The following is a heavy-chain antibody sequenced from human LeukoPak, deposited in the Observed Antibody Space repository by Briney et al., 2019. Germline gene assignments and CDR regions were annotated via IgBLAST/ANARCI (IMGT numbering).Heavy chain of an antibody. Sequence: SETLSLTCTVSGGSISSSSDYWGWIRQPPGKGLEWIGSIYYSGSTYYNPSLKSRVTISVDTSKNQFSLKLSSVTAADTAVYYCASRYYYDSSGYFFDYWGQGTLVTVSS. V-gene: IGHV4-39*01. CDR1: GGSISSSSDY. D-gene: IGHD3-22*01. CDR3: ASRYYYDSSGYFFDY. CDR2: IYYSGST. J-gene: IGHJ4*02.